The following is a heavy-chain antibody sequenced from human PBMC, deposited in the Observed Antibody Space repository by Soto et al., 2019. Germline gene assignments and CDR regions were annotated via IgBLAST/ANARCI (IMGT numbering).Heavy chain of an antibody. D-gene: IGHD6-13*01. CDR3: ARYAAGYFDY. V-gene: IGHV4-31*03. CDR1: GGSISSGGYY. J-gene: IGHJ4*02. CDR2: IYYSGST. Sequence: NPSETLSLTCTVSGGSISSGGYYWSWIRQHPGKGLEWIGYIYYSGSTYYNPSLKSRVTISVDTSKNQFSLKLSSVTAADTAVYYCARYAAGYFDYWGQGTLVTVSS.